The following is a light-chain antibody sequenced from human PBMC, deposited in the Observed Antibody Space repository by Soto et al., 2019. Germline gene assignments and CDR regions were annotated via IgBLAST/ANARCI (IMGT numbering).Light chain of an antibody. CDR1: QSINNF. Sequence: DIQMTQSASSLTASLGDRVTITCRASQSINNFLNWYQQKPGQAPKLLMYSATTLLGGVPSRFSGSGSGTDFSLTISSLQPEDFATYYRQQSFSTPQTFGQGTKVDIK. V-gene: IGKV1-39*01. CDR2: SAT. J-gene: IGKJ1*01. CDR3: QQSFSTPQT.